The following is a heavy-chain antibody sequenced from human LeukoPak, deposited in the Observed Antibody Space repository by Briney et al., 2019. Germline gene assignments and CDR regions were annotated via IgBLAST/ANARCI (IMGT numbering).Heavy chain of an antibody. CDR2: FDPEDGET. V-gene: IGHV1-24*01. J-gene: IGHJ4*02. Sequence: ASVKVSCKVSGYTLTELSMHWVRQAPGKGLEWMGGFDPEDGETIYAQKLQGRVTMTRDTSTSTAYMELRSLRSDDTAVYYCARDYCSSTSCYYSDYWGQGTLVTVSS. CDR1: GYTLTELS. CDR3: ARDYCSSTSCYYSDY. D-gene: IGHD2-2*01.